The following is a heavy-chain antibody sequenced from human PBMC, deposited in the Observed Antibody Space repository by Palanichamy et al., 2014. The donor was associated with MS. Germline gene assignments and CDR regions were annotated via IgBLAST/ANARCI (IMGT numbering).Heavy chain of an antibody. CDR3: ARAPGEYDFWSGYYLDAFDI. V-gene: IGHV4-59*08. D-gene: IGHD3-3*01. J-gene: IGHJ3*02. CDR2: FYYSGST. CDR1: GGSISSNY. Sequence: QVQLQESGPGLVKPSETLSLTCTVSGGSISSNYWNWIRQPPGKGLEWIGYFYYSGSTNYNPSLKSRVATSVDTSKNQFSLKLSSVTAADTAMYYCARAPGEYDFWSGYYLDAFDIWGQGTMVTVSS.